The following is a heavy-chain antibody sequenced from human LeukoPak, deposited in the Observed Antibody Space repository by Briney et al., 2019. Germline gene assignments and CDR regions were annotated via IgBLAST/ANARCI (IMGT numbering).Heavy chain of an antibody. CDR2: IYPGDSDT. D-gene: IGHD6-6*01. CDR1: GYSFTSYW. V-gene: IGHV5-51*01. CDR3: ARDPWSEQLGEFDY. J-gene: IGHJ4*02. Sequence: GESLKISCKGSGYSFTSYWIGWVRQMPGKGLEWMGIIYPGDSDTRYSPSFQGQVTISADKSITTAYLQWSSLEASDTAMYYCARDPWSEQLGEFDYWGQGTLVTVSS.